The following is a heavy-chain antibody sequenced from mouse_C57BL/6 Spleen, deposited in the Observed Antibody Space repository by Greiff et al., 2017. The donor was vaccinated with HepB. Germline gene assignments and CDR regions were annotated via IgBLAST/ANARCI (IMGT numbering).Heavy chain of an antibody. CDR1: GYTFTDYY. J-gene: IGHJ2*01. D-gene: IGHD1-1*01. Sequence: VQLQQSGPELVKPGASVKISCKASGYTFTDYYMNWVKQSHGKSLEWIGDINPNNGGTSYNQKFKGKATLTVDKSSSTAYMELRSLTSEDSAVYYCARDYGSKAPDYWGQGTTLTVSS. CDR2: INPNNGGT. CDR3: ARDYGSKAPDY. V-gene: IGHV1-26*01.